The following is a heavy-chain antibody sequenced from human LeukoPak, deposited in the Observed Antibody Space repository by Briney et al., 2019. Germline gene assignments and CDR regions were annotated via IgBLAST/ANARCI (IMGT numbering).Heavy chain of an antibody. CDR3: ARDSMGW. V-gene: IGHV3-21*04. D-gene: IGHD2-15*01. CDR2: ISSTSNYI. Sequence: GGSLRLSCAASGFTFSSYAMSWVRQAPGKGLEWASSISSTSNYIYYADSLKGRFTISRDNSKNTLYLQMNSLRAEDTAVYYCARDSMGWWGQGTLVTVSS. CDR1: GFTFSSYA. J-gene: IGHJ4*02.